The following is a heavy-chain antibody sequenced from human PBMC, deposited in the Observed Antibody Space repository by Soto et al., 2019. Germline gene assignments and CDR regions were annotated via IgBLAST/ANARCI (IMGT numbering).Heavy chain of an antibody. CDR3: AIHPGASFDY. CDR2: IYYSGST. D-gene: IGHD7-27*01. J-gene: IGHJ4*02. V-gene: IGHV4-59*01. CDR1: GGSISSYY. Sequence: QVQLQESGPGLVKPSETLSLTCTVSGGSISSYYWSWIRQPPGKRLEWIGYIYYSGSTNYNPSLKSRVTISVDTSKNQFSLKLSSVTAADSAVYYCAIHPGASFDYWGQGTLVTVSS.